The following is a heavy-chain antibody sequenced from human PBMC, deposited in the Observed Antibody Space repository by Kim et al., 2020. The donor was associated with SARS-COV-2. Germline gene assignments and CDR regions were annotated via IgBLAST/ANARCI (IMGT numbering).Heavy chain of an antibody. J-gene: IGHJ4*02. D-gene: IGHD2-21*02. V-gene: IGHV3-7*04. Sequence: SVKGRFTISRDNAKNALSLQMNSRRAEDTAVYYCARGVTAPRAIVYYFDYWGQGTLVTVSS. CDR3: ARGVTAPRAIVYYFDY.